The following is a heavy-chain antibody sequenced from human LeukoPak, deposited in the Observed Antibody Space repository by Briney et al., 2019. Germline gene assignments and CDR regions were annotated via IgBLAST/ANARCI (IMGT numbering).Heavy chain of an antibody. V-gene: IGHV5-51*01. CDR1: GYSFTSYW. J-gene: IGHJ4*02. CDR3: ARLHGSSLPRVFDF. CDR2: IYPGDSDT. Sequence: PGESLKISCKGSGYSFTSYWIGRVRQMPGKGLEWMGIIYPGDSDTRYSPSFQGQVTISVDKYISTAYLQWSSLKASDTAMYYCARLHGSSLPRVFDFWGQGTLVTVSS. D-gene: IGHD6-6*01.